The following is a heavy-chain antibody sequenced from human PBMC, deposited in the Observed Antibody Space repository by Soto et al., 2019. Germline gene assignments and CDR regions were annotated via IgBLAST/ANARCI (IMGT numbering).Heavy chain of an antibody. Sequence: QPWGSLRLSCTPFGFNFDAYAMSWVRQAPGKGLEWVSAVTATAESAYYTDSVRGRFIITRDNSDNMLYLQMSSLRVEDTAIYFCARGRYYDSPQDLWGRGTQVTVSS. CDR1: GFNFDAYA. CDR3: ARGRYYDSPQDL. D-gene: IGHD3-10*01. CDR2: VTATAESA. V-gene: IGHV3-23*01. J-gene: IGHJ5*02.